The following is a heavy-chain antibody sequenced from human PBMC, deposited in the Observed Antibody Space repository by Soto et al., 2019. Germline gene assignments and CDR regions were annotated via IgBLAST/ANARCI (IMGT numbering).Heavy chain of an antibody. J-gene: IGHJ4*02. CDR3: ARGSGSSSLDY. CDR2: IWNGGSNI. Sequence: HPGGSLRLSCAASGFTFSNHAMSWVRQAPGKGLEWVAVIWNGGSNIYYADSVKGRFTISRDNPKNTVYLQMNSLRAEDTAVYYCARGSGSSSLDYWGQGTLVTVSS. V-gene: IGHV3-33*08. CDR1: GFTFSNHA. D-gene: IGHD6-6*01.